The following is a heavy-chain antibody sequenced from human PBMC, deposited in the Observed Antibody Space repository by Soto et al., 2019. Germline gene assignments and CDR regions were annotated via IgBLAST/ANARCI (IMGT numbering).Heavy chain of an antibody. J-gene: IGHJ5*02. D-gene: IGHD2-15*01. Sequence: QVQLQESGPGLVKPSQTLSLTCTVSGGSISSGGYYWSWIRQHPGKGLEWIGYIYYSGSTYYNPSLKSRVTISVDTSKTKFSLKLSSVTAADTAVYYCASRGRGVVNWSDPWGQGTLVTVSS. V-gene: IGHV4-31*03. CDR3: ASRGRGVVNWSDP. CDR2: IYYSGST. CDR1: GGSISSGGYY.